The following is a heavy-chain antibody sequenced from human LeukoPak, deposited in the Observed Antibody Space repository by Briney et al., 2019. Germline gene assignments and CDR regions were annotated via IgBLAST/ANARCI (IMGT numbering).Heavy chain of an antibody. J-gene: IGHJ4*02. CDR3: ARRERGYSGYDFPY. V-gene: IGHV3-23*01. CDR2: ISGSGGST. Sequence: PGGSLRLSCAASGFTFSSYAMSWVRQAPGKGLEWVSSISGSGGSTYYADSVKGRFTISRDNTKNTLYLQMNSLRAEDTAVYYCARRERGYSGYDFPYWGQGTLVTVSS. D-gene: IGHD5-12*01. CDR1: GFTFSSYA.